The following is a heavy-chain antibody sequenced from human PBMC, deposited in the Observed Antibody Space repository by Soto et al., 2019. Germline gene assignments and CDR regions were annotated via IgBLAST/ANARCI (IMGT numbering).Heavy chain of an antibody. CDR1: GGSISSGGYY. D-gene: IGHD6-13*01. V-gene: IGHV4-31*03. CDR2: IYYSGST. J-gene: IGHJ5*02. CDR3: ATPRWYRYPGPNTWFDP. Sequence: QVQLQESGPGLVKPSQTLSLTCTVSGGSISSGGYYWSWIRQHPGKGLEWIGYIYYSGSTYYTPSLKSRVTISVDTSKNQFSLKLSAVPAEDTAVYYCATPRWYRYPGPNTWFDPWFQGPLVTVSS.